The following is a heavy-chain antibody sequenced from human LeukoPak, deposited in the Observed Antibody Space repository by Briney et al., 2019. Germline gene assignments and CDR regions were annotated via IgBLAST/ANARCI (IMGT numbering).Heavy chain of an antibody. CDR1: GGSISSGGYS. J-gene: IGHJ4*02. CDR3: ASFCSGGSCYDL. CDR2: IYHSGST. D-gene: IGHD2-15*01. V-gene: IGHV4-30-2*01. Sequence: SQTLSLTCAVSGGSISSGGYSWSWIRQPPGKGLEWIGYIYHSGSTYYNPSLKSRVIISVDRSKNQFSLKLSSVTAADTAVYYCASFCSGGSCYDLWGQGTLVTVSS.